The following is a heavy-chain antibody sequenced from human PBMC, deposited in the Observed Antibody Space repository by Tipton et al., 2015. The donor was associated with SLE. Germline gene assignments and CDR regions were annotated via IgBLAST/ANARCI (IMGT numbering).Heavy chain of an antibody. D-gene: IGHD4-17*01. CDR1: GASISTEGYS. Sequence: LRLSCVVSGASISTEGYSWSWIRQPPGKGLEWIGYIFHTGSAYYNPSLRSRLTISLDRSNNQFSLKVNSMTAADTAVYHCARGGKTTADPQECWGQGTLVTVSS. CDR3: ARGGKTTADPQEC. V-gene: IGHV4-30-2*01. J-gene: IGHJ4*02. CDR2: IFHTGSA.